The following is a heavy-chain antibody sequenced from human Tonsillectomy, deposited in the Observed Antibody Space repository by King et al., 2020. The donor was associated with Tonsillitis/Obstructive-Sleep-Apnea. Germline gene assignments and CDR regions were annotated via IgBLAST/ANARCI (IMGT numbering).Heavy chain of an antibody. J-gene: IGHJ4*02. D-gene: IGHD2-8*02. Sequence: VQLVESGGGLVKPGGSLRLSCAASGFTFSSYSMNWVRQAPGKGLEWVSSISSSSSYIYYADSVKGRFTISRDNAKNSLYLQMNSLGAEDTAVYYCARDRRYCTGGVCYTDYWGQGTLVTVSS. CDR2: ISSSSSYI. CDR1: GFTFSSYS. CDR3: ARDRRYCTGGVCYTDY. V-gene: IGHV3-21*01.